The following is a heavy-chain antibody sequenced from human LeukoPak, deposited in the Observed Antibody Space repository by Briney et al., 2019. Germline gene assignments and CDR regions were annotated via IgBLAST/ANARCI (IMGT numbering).Heavy chain of an antibody. CDR2: IYYSGST. V-gene: IGHV4-39*07. D-gene: IGHD3-22*01. CDR3: ARDSTYYYDRNWFDP. Sequence: SETLSLTCTVSGYSISSSSYYWGWIRQPPGKGLEWIGSIYYSGSTYYNPSLKSRVTISVDTSKNQFSLKLSSVTAADTAVYYCARDSTYYYDRNWFDPWGQGTLVTVSS. J-gene: IGHJ5*02. CDR1: GYSISSSSYY.